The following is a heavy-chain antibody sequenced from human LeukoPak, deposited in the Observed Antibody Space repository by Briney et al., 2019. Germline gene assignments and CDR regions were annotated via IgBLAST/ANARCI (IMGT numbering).Heavy chain of an antibody. J-gene: IGHJ3*02. D-gene: IGHD3-10*01. CDR2: IKQDGSEK. Sequence: PGGSLRLSCAASGFTFSSYWMSWVRQAPGKGLEWVANIKQDGSEKYFVDSVKGRFTISRDNAKNSLYLQMNSLRAEDTAVYYCAREGRPPDYYGRPWIAFDIWGQGTMVTVSS. CDR1: GFTFSSYW. CDR3: AREGRPPDYYGRPWIAFDI. V-gene: IGHV3-7*01.